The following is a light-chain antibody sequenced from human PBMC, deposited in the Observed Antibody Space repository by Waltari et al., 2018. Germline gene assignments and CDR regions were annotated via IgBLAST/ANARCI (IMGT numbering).Light chain of an antibody. Sequence: QSALTQPASVSGSTGQSITISCTGTSRYVGGYNYVSCDQQHPGKATQLMIYEVSNRPSGVSNRFSGSKSGNTASLTISGLQAEDEADYYCSSYTSSSTLAVFGGGTKLTVL. CDR3: SSYTSSSTLAV. CDR2: EVS. V-gene: IGLV2-14*01. CDR1: SRYVGGYNY. J-gene: IGLJ3*02.